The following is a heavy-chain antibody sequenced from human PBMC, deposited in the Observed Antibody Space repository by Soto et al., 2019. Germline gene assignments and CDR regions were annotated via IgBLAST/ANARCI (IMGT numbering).Heavy chain of an antibody. CDR2: IKQDGSEK. J-gene: IGHJ4*02. CDR1: GFTFSSYC. D-gene: IGHD2-15*01. Sequence: PGGSLRLSCAASGFTFSSYCMSWVRQAPGKGLEWVANIKQDGSEKYYVDSVKGRFTISRDNAKNSLYLQMNSLRAEDTAVYYCARDGWVVAATNYPYYFDYWGQGTLVTVSS. CDR3: ARDGWVVAATNYPYYFDY. V-gene: IGHV3-7*01.